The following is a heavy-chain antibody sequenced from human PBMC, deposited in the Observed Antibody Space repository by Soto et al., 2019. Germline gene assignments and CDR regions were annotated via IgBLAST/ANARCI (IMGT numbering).Heavy chain of an antibody. CDR1: GGTFSSYA. J-gene: IGHJ6*02. CDR2: IIPIFGTA. V-gene: IGHV1-69*13. Sequence: GASVKVSCKASGGTFSSYAISWVRQAPGQGLEWMGGIIPIFGTANYAQKFQGRVTITADESTSTAYMELSSLRSEDTAVYYCASPIEAAGPNYGMDVWGQGTTVTVSS. D-gene: IGHD6-13*01. CDR3: ASPIEAAGPNYGMDV.